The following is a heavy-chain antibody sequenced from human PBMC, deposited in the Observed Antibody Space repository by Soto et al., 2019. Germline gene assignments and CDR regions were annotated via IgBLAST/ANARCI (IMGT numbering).Heavy chain of an antibody. J-gene: IGHJ4*02. CDR2: ISGSSRYT. Sequence: QVQVVESGGGLVKPGGSPRLSCAASGFNFSDHYMNWIRQAPGKGLEWVSYISGSSRYTNFADSVKGRFTISRDNAKNSLYLQMNSLRAEDTAVYYCARHTSGWHYYDYWGQGTPVTVSS. CDR1: GFNFSDHY. D-gene: IGHD6-19*01. CDR3: ARHTSGWHYYDY. V-gene: IGHV3-11*06.